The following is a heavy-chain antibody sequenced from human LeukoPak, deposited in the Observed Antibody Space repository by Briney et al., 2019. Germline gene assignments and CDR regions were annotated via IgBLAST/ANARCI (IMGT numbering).Heavy chain of an antibody. D-gene: IGHD6-13*01. CDR1: GGSFSGYY. CDR2: INHSGST. CDR3: ARSDKAAAGPFDY. J-gene: IGHJ4*02. Sequence: PSETLSLTCAVYGGSFSGYYWSWIRQPPGKGLEWIGEINHSGSTNYNPSLKSRVTISVDTSKNLFSLTLSSVTAADTAVYYCARSDKAAAGPFDYWGQGTLVTVSS. V-gene: IGHV4-34*01.